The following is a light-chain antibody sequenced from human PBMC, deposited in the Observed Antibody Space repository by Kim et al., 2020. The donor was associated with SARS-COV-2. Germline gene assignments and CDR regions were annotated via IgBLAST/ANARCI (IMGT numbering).Light chain of an antibody. Sequence: GQSITSSCTGTGMDVGVYYYVSWYQQHPGKAPKLMIYDVSKRPSGVSNRFSGSKSGNTASLTISGLQAEDEADYYCSSYTSSRTYVFGTGTKVTVL. V-gene: IGLV2-14*04. CDR2: DVS. CDR3: SSYTSSRTYV. J-gene: IGLJ1*01. CDR1: GMDVGVYYY.